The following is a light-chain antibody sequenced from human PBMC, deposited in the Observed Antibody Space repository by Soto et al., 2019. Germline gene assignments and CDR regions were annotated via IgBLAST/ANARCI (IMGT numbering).Light chain of an antibody. J-gene: IGKJ1*01. V-gene: IGKV3-15*01. CDR3: QQYNNWPPVP. Sequence: IVVTQSPSTLSVSPGERATLSCRASQSVSSNLAWYQQKPGQAPRLLIYGAPTRATGIPARFSGSGSGTEFTLTISSLQSEDFAIYYCQQYNNWPPVPSAQGGKVDIK. CDR2: GAP. CDR1: QSVSSN.